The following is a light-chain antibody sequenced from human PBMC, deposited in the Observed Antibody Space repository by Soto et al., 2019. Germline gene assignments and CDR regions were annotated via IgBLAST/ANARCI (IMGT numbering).Light chain of an antibody. CDR2: ETS. CDR1: SSDFGSYKF. CDR3: FSSTGTNTHV. Sequence: QSALAQPASVSVSPGQSVTIACTGTSSDFGSYKFVSWYQHHPGKVPKVIIYETSKRPSGVSDRFSGSKSGNTASLTISGLQAEDEADYYCFSSTGTNTHVFGSGTKVTV. V-gene: IGLV2-23*01. J-gene: IGLJ1*01.